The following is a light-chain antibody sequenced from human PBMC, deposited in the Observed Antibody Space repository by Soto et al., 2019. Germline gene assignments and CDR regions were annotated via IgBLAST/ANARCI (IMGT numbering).Light chain of an antibody. Sequence: SCRASQTVSSNLAWYQQKPGQATRLLIYEASTRATGIPARFSGSGSGTDFTLTISSLEPEDFAFYYCQQRSNWPPITFGQGTRLEIK. J-gene: IGKJ5*01. CDR1: QTVSSN. CDR3: QQRSNWPPIT. CDR2: EAS. V-gene: IGKV3-11*01.